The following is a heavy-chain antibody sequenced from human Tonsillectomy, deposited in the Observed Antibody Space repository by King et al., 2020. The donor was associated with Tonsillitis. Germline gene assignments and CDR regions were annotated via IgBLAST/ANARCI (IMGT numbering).Heavy chain of an antibody. J-gene: IGHJ3*02. CDR3: GVGGGSYRGDAFDI. CDR2: ICYDGSIK. D-gene: IGHD1-26*01. V-gene: IGHV3-33*01. Sequence: VQLVESGGGVFKTGRSLRLSCAASGFTFSDYGMHWVRQAPGKGLEWMAFICYDGSIKYYPDSVKGRFTISRDNSTNTLYLQMNSLRAEYTSMYYGGVGGGSYRGDAFDIWGQGTMVTVSS. CDR1: GFTFSDYG.